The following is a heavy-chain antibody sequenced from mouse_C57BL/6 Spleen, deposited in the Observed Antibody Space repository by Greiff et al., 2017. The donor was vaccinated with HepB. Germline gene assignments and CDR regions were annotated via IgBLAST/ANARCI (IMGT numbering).Heavy chain of an antibody. CDR3: TRGDYGSNWYFDV. J-gene: IGHJ1*03. D-gene: IGHD1-1*01. CDR2: IDPETGGT. V-gene: IGHV1-15*01. CDR1: GYTFTDYE. Sequence: QVQLQQSGAELVRPGASVTLSCKASGYTFTDYEMHWVKQTPVHGLEWIGAIDPETGGTAYNQKFKGKAILTADKSSSTAYMELRSLTSEDSAVYYCTRGDYGSNWYFDVWGTGTTVTVSS.